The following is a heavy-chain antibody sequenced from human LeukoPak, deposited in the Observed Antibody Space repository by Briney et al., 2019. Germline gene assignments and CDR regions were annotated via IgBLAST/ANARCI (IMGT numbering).Heavy chain of an antibody. J-gene: IGHJ4*02. Sequence: PSETLSLTCTVSGGSISSGGYYWGWLRQPPGKGLEWIGHIYYSGSTYYNPSLNSRVTISVDTSKNQFSLRLSSVTAADTAVYYCASSEGQWLFSDWGQGTLVTVSS. CDR2: IYYSGST. CDR1: GGSISSGGYY. CDR3: ASSEGQWLFSD. D-gene: IGHD6-19*01. V-gene: IGHV4-39*01.